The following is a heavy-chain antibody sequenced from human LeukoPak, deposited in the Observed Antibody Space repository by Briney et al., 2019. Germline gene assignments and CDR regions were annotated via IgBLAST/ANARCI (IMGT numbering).Heavy chain of an antibody. J-gene: IGHJ4*02. D-gene: IGHD6-13*01. V-gene: IGHV3-7*01. CDR1: GFTFSGHS. CDR2: INLDGSER. CDR3: GRVIAGAIDY. Sequence: GGSLRLSCAASGFTFSGHSMTWVRQALGKGLEWVANINLDGSERFYVDFVKGRFTISRDNADNSMYLQMNSLRAEDTAVYYCGRVIAGAIDYWGQGTLVTVS.